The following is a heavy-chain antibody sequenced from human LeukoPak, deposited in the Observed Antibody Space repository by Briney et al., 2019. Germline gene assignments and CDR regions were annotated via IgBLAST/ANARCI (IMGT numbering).Heavy chain of an antibody. J-gene: IGHJ4*02. V-gene: IGHV4-59*01. Sequence: PSETLSLACTVSGDSISTNYYWNWVRQSPGKGLEWIGHIYYSGSTNYNPSLKSRVTIPLDTSKNQFSLKLSSVTAADTAVYYCARDTSGWYYFDFWGQGTLVTVSS. CDR2: IYYSGST. CDR1: GDSISTNYY. CDR3: ARDTSGWYYFDF. D-gene: IGHD6-19*01.